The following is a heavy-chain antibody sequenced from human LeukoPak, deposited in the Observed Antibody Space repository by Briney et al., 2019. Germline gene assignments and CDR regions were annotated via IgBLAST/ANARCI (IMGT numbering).Heavy chain of an antibody. V-gene: IGHV3-9*01. CDR3: AKAGGGLRYGLSAAFDI. CDR2: ISWNSGSI. Sequence: PGRSLRLSCAASGFTFADYAMHWVRQAPGKGLEWVSGISWNSGSIAYADSVKGRFTISRDSAKNSLYLQMNSLRAEDTALYYCAKAGGGLRYGLSAAFDIWGQGTMVTASS. CDR1: GFTFADYA. D-gene: IGHD3-16*02. J-gene: IGHJ3*02.